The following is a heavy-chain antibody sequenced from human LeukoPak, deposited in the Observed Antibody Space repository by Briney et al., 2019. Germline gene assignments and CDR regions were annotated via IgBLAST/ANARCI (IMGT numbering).Heavy chain of an antibody. V-gene: IGHV3-15*01. D-gene: IGHD1-26*01. CDR2: IKSKTDGGTT. J-gene: IGHJ4*02. Sequence: PGGSLRLSCAVSGFSFSNTWMSWVRQAPGKGLEWVGRIKSKTDGGTTDYAAPVKGRFTISRDDSKNTLYLQTNSLKIEDTAVYYCSTTDSGSYWGQGTLVTVSS. CDR3: STTDSGSY. CDR1: GFSFSNTW.